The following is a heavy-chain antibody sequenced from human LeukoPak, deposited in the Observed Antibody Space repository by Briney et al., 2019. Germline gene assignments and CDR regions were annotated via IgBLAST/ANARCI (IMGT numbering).Heavy chain of an antibody. CDR3: ATSRFARGDIYTTYYYFDS. Sequence: PGGSLRLSCAASGFTFSSYGMHWVRQAPGKGLEWVANIKQDGSEKYYLDSVKGRFTIFRDNAKNSLYLQMNSLRAEDTAVYYCATSRFARGDIYTTYYYFDSWGQGTLVTVSS. CDR1: GFTFSSYG. J-gene: IGHJ4*02. V-gene: IGHV3-7*01. CDR2: IKQDGSEK. D-gene: IGHD5-18*01.